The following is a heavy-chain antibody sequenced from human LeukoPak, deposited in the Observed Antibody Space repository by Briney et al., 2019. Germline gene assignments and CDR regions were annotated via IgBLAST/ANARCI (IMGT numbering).Heavy chain of an antibody. J-gene: IGHJ4*02. Sequence: PGGSLRLSCAASGFTFSSYWMSWVRQAPGKGLEWVSAISGSGGSTYYADSVKGRFTISRDNSKNTLYLQMNSLRAEDTAVYYCAKDPLTIVGATETPFDYWGQGTLVTVSS. D-gene: IGHD1-26*01. CDR3: AKDPLTIVGATETPFDY. V-gene: IGHV3-23*01. CDR1: GFTFSSYW. CDR2: ISGSGGST.